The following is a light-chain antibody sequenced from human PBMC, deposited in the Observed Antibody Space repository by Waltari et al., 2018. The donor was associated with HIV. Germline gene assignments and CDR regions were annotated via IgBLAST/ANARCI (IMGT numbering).Light chain of an antibody. CDR2: EDS. V-gene: IGLV3-10*01. J-gene: IGLJ3*02. CDR1: ALPKTY. Sequence: SYELTQPPSASVSPGQTARITCSGDALPKTYAYWYQQKSGPAPVLVIYEDSKRPSGIPERFSGSSSGTMATLTISGAQVEDEADYYCYSTDSSDWVFGGGTKLTVL. CDR3: YSTDSSDWV.